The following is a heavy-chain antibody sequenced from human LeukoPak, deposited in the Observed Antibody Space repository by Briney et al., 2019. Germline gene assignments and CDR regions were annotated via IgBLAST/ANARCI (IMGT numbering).Heavy chain of an antibody. Sequence: GGSLRLSCAASGFTFSSYSMNWVRQAPGKGLEWVSSISSSSSYIYYADSVKGRFTISRDNAKNSLYLRMNSLRAEDTAVYYCARESDYGGNSNDNFDYWGQGTLVTVSS. CDR2: ISSSSSYI. J-gene: IGHJ4*02. CDR1: GFTFSSYS. D-gene: IGHD4-23*01. CDR3: ARESDYGGNSNDNFDY. V-gene: IGHV3-21*01.